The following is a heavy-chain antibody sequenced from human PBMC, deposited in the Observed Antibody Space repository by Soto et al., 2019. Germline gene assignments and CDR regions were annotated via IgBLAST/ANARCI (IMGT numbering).Heavy chain of an antibody. CDR2: IIPIFGTA. J-gene: IGHJ4*02. CDR1: GGTFSSYA. D-gene: IGHD6-6*01. V-gene: IGHV1-69*13. CDR3: ARLYSSSSRYYFDY. Sequence: EASVKVSCKASGGTFSSYAISWVRQAPGQGLEWMGGIIPIFGTANYAQKFQGRVTITADESTSTAYMELSSVRSEDTAVYYCARLYSSSSRYYFDYWGQGTLVTVSS.